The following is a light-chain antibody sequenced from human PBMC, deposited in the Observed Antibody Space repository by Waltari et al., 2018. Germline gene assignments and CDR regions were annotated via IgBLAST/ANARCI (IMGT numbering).Light chain of an antibody. CDR3: AGWDDNLSVV. V-gene: IGLV1-47*01. CDR2: RIN. J-gene: IGLJ2*01. Sequence: QSVLTQPPAASGTPGQRVTISCAGSTSTIATNYVNWYQKFPGAAPKLLIYRINQRPAGVPDRFSGSKSGTSASLVISGLRSEDEADYFCAGWDDNLSVVFGGGTKLTVL. CDR1: TSTIATNY.